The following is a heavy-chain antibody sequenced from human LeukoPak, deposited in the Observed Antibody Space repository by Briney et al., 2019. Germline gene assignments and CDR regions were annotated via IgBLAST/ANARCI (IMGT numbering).Heavy chain of an antibody. Sequence: GGSLRLSCAASGSTVSNNYMSWVRQAPGKGLEWVSVIYSGGTTYYTDSVKGRFTISRDKFKDTLYLQMNSLRAEDAAVYYCARDGCSTISCYADWGQGTLVTVSS. CDR2: IYSGGTT. J-gene: IGHJ4*02. V-gene: IGHV3-53*01. D-gene: IGHD2-2*01. CDR1: GSTVSNNY. CDR3: ARDGCSTISCYAD.